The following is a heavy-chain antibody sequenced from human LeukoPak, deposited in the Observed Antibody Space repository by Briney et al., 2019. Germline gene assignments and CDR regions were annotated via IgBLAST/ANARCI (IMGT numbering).Heavy chain of an antibody. CDR3: ARDGPAQMVDFDY. V-gene: IGHV1-2*02. Sequence: SVKVSCKASGYTFTSYDINWVRQATGQGLECMGWIYPNNGATAYAQKFQGRVAMTRDTSITTAYMELSRLRPDGTAVYYCARDGPAQMVDFDYWGQGTLVTVSS. J-gene: IGHJ4*02. CDR2: IYPNNGAT. D-gene: IGHD3-10*01. CDR1: GYTFTSYD.